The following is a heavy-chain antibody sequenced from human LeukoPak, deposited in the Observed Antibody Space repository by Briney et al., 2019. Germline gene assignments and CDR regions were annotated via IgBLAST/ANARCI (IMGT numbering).Heavy chain of an antibody. V-gene: IGHV3-53*01. Sequence: PGGSLRLSCAASGFTVSSNYMSWVRQAPGKGLEWVSVIYSGGSTYYADSVQGRFTISRDNSKNTLYLQMNSLRAEDTDVYDCVISVYSYGSFDYWGQGTLVTVSS. D-gene: IGHD5-18*01. CDR3: VISVYSYGSFDY. J-gene: IGHJ4*02. CDR1: GFTVSSNY. CDR2: IYSGGST.